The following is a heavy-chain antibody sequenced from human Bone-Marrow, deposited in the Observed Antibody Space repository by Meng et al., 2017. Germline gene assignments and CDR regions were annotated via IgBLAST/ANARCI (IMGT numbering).Heavy chain of an antibody. J-gene: IGHJ5*02. CDR2: INHSGST. CDR3: ARGYTGGAYNWFDP. V-gene: IGHV4-34*01. D-gene: IGHD3-16*01. CDR1: GGSFSSYY. Sequence: SETLSLTCAVYGGSFSSYYWSWIRQPPGKGLEWIGEINHSGSTNYNPSLKSRVTISVDTSKNQFSLKLSSVTAADTAVYYCARGYTGGAYNWFDPWGQGTLVTVSS.